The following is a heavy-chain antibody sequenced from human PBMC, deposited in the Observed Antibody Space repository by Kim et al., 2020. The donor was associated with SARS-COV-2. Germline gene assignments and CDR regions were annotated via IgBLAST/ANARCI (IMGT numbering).Heavy chain of an antibody. D-gene: IGHD4-17*01. CDR3: ARVPYGDDYYYYGMDV. CDR2: IYSGGST. Sequence: GGSLRLSCAASGFTVSNNYMNWVRQAPGKGLEWVSVIYSGGSTYYADSVKGRFIISRDNSKNTLYLQMNSLRAEDTAVYYCARVPYGDDYYYYGMDVWGQGTTVTVSS. J-gene: IGHJ6*02. V-gene: IGHV3-53*01. CDR1: GFTVSNNY.